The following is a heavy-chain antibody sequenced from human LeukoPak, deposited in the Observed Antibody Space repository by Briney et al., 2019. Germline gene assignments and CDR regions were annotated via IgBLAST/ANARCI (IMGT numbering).Heavy chain of an antibody. J-gene: IGHJ4*02. CDR1: GGSFSGYY. Sequence: SETLSLTCAVYGGSFSGYYWSWIRQPPGKGLEWIGEINHSGSTNYNPSLKSRVTISVDTSKNQFSLKLSSVTAADTAVYYCARGQGSSSWFDYWGQGTLVTVSS. CDR2: INHSGST. V-gene: IGHV4-34*01. CDR3: ARGQGSSSWFDY. D-gene: IGHD6-13*01.